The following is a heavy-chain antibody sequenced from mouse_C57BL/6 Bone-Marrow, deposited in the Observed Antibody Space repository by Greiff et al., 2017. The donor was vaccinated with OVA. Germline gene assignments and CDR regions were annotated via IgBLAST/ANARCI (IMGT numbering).Heavy chain of an antibody. Sequence: VQLQQSGAELAKPGASVKLSCKASGYTFTSYWMHWVNQRPGQGLEWIGYINPSSGYTKSNQKFKDKATLTADKSSSTANMQLSSLTDEDSAVYYCARSPGSSYYAMDYWGQGTSVTVSS. CDR1: GYTFTSYW. J-gene: IGHJ4*01. V-gene: IGHV1-7*01. D-gene: IGHD1-1*01. CDR3: ARSPGSSYYAMDY. CDR2: INPSSGYT.